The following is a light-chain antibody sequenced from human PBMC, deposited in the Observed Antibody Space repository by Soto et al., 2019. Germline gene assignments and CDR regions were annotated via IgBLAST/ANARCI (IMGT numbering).Light chain of an antibody. Sequence: QAVVTQPPSVSGAPGQRVTISCTGSSSNIGAGYDVHWYQQLPGTAPKLLMYGSTNRPSGVPDRFSGSKSGTSASLAITGLQAEDEADYYCQSYDSSLSGLVFGGGTKVTVL. V-gene: IGLV1-40*01. CDR1: SSNIGAGYD. CDR2: GST. J-gene: IGLJ2*01. CDR3: QSYDSSLSGLV.